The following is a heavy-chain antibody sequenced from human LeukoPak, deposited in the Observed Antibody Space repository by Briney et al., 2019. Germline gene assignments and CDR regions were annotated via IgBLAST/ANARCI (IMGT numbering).Heavy chain of an antibody. CDR3: ATELLQGVYFDY. V-gene: IGHV1-24*01. J-gene: IGHJ4*02. CDR2: FDPEDGET. Sequence: ASVKVSCKVSGYTLTELSMHWVRQAPGKGLEWMGGFDPEDGETIYAQKFQGRVTMTEDTSTDTAYMELSSLRSEDTAVYYCATELLQGVYFDYWGQGTLVTVSS. CDR1: GYTLTELS. D-gene: IGHD4-11*01.